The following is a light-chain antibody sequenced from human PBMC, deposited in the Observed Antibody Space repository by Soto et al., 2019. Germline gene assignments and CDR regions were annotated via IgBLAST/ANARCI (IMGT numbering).Light chain of an antibody. CDR1: TGAVTNGHY. Sequence: QAVLTQEPSVTLSPGGTVTLTCVSSTGAVTNGHYPYWFQQKPGQAPRTLIYDTTNRHSWTPARFSGSLLGGKAALTLSGAQPEDEAEYYCLLSYNGPYVFGTGTKVTVL. J-gene: IGLJ1*01. V-gene: IGLV7-46*01. CDR3: LLSYNGPYV. CDR2: DTT.